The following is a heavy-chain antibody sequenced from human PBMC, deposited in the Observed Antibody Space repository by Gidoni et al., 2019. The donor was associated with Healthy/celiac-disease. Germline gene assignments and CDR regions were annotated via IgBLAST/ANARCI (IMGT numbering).Heavy chain of an antibody. V-gene: IGHV3-23*01. J-gene: IGHJ6*03. CDR2: ISGGGVST. CDR1: GFSFSSQA. D-gene: IGHD2-8*02. Sequence: EVQLLESGGGLVQPGGSLRPSCAAPGFSFSSQAMSWVRQAAGKGLELFSAISGGGVSTYYADSVKGRLTRARDNSKNTLYLQMNSLRAEDTAVNYCAKDAKGWGRYYYYYMDVWGKGTTVTVSS. CDR3: AKDAKGWGRYYYYYMDV.